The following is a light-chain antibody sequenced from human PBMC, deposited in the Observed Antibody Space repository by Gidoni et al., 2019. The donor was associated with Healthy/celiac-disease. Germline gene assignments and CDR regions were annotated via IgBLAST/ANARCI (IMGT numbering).Light chain of an antibody. CDR1: QSVSSY. CDR3: QQRSNWPPWT. J-gene: IGKJ1*01. V-gene: IGKV3-11*01. CDR2: DAS. Sequence: ILFTQSPATLSLSPGERATLSCRASQSVSSYLSWYQQKPGQAPRLRSYDASNRATGIPARFSGRGSGTDFTLTISSLEPEDFAVYYCQQRSNWPPWTFGQGTKVEIK.